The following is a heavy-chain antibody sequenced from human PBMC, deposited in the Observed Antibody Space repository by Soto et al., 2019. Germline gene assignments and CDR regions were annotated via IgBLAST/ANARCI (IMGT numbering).Heavy chain of an antibody. CDR3: ARLGCSSTSCYGSYYYGMDV. Sequence: GESLKISCKGSGYSFTSYWIGWVRQMPGKGLEWMGIIYPGDSDTRYSPSFQGQVTISADKSISTAYLQWSSLKASDTAMYYCARLGCSSTSCYGSYYYGMDVWGKGTTVTVSS. J-gene: IGHJ6*04. CDR2: IYPGDSDT. V-gene: IGHV5-51*01. CDR1: GYSFTSYW. D-gene: IGHD2-2*01.